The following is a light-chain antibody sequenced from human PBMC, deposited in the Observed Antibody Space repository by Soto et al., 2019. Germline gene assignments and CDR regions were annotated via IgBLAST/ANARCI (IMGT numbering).Light chain of an antibody. V-gene: IGLV1-51*01. CDR3: GSWDSSLSAYV. CDR2: DDN. Sequence: QSVMTQPXXVXAAPGQXXXXXCSGSSSNXXXXXVSWYQQXPXTAPXLLIYDDNKRPSGIPDRFSGSKSGTSATLGITGXXTGDEADYYCGSWDSSLSAYVFGTGTKLTVL. CDR1: SSNXXXXX. J-gene: IGLJ1*01.